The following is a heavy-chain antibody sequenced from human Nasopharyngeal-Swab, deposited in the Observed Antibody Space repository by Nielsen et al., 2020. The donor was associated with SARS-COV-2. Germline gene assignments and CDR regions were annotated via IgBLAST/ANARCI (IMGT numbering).Heavy chain of an antibody. V-gene: IGHV3-23*01. CDR2: ISGSGGST. D-gene: IGHD3-22*01. J-gene: IGHJ4*02. Sequence: GESLKLSCAASGFTFSSYAMSWVRQAPGKGLEWVSAISGSGGSTYYADSVKGRFTISRDNSKNTLYLQMNSLRAEDTAVYYCATSYYYDSSGPMGVLDYWGQGTLVTVSS. CDR3: ATSYYYDSSGPMGVLDY. CDR1: GFTFSSYA.